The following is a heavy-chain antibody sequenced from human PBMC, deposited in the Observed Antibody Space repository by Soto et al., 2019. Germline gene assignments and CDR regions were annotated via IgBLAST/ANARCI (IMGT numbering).Heavy chain of an antibody. CDR1: AASFGKYH. CDR3: ASVRFGGVVLDH. V-gene: IGHV4-59*01. D-gene: IGHD3-16*01. Sequence: LSLTCTVSAASFGKYHWTWIRQPPGKGLAWIGYGYFNGNTNYNPSLKGRVSISIDTSENQISLPLNSVTAADTAAYYCASVRFGGVVLDHCGQRTLVAV. CDR2: GYFNGNT. J-gene: IGHJ4*02.